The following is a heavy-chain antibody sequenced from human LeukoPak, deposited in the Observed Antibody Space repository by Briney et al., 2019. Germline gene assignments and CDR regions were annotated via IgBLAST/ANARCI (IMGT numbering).Heavy chain of an antibody. CDR1: GFTFRSYA. CDR3: ARGLGEDC. V-gene: IGHV3-21*01. Sequence: GGSLRLSCVASGFTFRSYAMSWVRQGPGKGLEWVSSISSSSSYIYYADSVKGRFTISRDNAKNSLYLQMNSLRAEDTAVYYCARGLGEDCWGQGTLVTVSS. J-gene: IGHJ4*02. D-gene: IGHD2-21*01. CDR2: ISSSSSYI.